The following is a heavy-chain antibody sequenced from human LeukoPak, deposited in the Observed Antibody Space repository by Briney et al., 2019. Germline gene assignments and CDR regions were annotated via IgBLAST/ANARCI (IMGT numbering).Heavy chain of an antibody. D-gene: IGHD3-10*01. CDR1: GYTFTGYY. V-gene: IGHV1-2*02. Sequence: RASVKVSCKASGYTFTGYYMHWVRQAPGQGLEWMGWINPNSGGTNYAQKFQGRVTMTRDTSISIVYMELSRLRSDDTAVYYCARGYGSGSYWAGYYYYMDVWGKGTTVTVSS. J-gene: IGHJ6*03. CDR2: INPNSGGT. CDR3: ARGYGSGSYWAGYYYYMDV.